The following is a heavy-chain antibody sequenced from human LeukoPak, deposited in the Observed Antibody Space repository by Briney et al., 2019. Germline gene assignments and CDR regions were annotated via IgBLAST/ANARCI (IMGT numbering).Heavy chain of an antibody. CDR1: GFTFSNYW. D-gene: IGHD3-10*01. CDR2: IKQDGSDK. CDR3: ATHPGDHWFGYLQL. V-gene: IGHV3-7*01. Sequence: GGSLRLSCAASGFTFSNYWMDWVRQAPGKGLEWVANIKQDGSDKYYVDSVKGRFSISRDNPQNSLYLQMYNLRVEDTAVYYCATHPGDHWFGYLQLWGQGTLVTVSS. J-gene: IGHJ4*02.